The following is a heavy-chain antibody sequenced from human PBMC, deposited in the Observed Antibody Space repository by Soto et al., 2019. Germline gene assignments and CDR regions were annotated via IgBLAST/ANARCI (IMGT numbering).Heavy chain of an antibody. V-gene: IGHV4-38-2*02. CDR3: ARQDRVVAEGRWFDP. CDR2: AHYSGNT. D-gene: IGHD2-15*01. CDR1: GYSISSGYH. Sequence: PSETLSLTCTVSGYSISSGYHWAWIRQPPGKGLEWLGSAHYSGNTYYNPSLKSRLTISVDKSKNQFSLNLSSVTAADTAVYYCARQDRVVAEGRWFDPWGQGTLVTVS. J-gene: IGHJ5*02.